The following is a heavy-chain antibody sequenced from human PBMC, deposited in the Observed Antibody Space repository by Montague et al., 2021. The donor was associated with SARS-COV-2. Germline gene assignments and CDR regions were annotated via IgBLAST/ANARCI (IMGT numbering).Heavy chain of an antibody. D-gene: IGHD3-10*01. V-gene: IGHV4-39*07. Sequence: SETLSLTCTVSGGSISSSNYYWGWIRQPPGKGLEWIGNMYYSGSTYYSPSLKSRVTMSIDTSKNQFSLKLSSVTAADTAVYYCARDDIVLQGVTKGMDVWGQGTTVTVSS. J-gene: IGHJ6*02. CDR1: GGSISSSNYY. CDR2: MYYSGST. CDR3: ARDDIVLQGVTKGMDV.